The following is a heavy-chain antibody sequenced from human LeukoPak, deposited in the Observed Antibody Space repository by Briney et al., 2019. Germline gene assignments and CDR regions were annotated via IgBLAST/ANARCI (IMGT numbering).Heavy chain of an antibody. J-gene: IGHJ6*02. CDR3: ARSSVDIVVVPAATPGTTYGMDV. CDR1: GGSFSGYY. CDR2: INHSGST. V-gene: IGHV4-34*01. D-gene: IGHD2-2*01. Sequence: SETLSLTCAVYGGSFSGYYWSWIRQPPGKGLEWLGEINHSGSTNYNPSLKSRVTISVDTSKNQFSLKPSSVTAADTAVYYCARSSVDIVVVPAATPGTTYGMDVWGQGTTVTVSS.